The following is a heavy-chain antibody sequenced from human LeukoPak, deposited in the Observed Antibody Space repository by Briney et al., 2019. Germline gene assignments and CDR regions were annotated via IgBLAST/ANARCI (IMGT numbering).Heavy chain of an antibody. CDR1: GFTFSSYS. CDR2: ISSSSSYI. V-gene: IGHV3-21*04. J-gene: IGHJ4*02. D-gene: IGHD6-19*01. CDR3: AKDILQWTFDS. Sequence: GGSQRLSCAASGFTFSSYSMNWVRQAPGKGLEWVSSISSSSSYIYYADSVKGRFTISRDNSKNTLYLQMSSLGVADTAVYYCAKDILQWTFDSWGRGILVTVSS.